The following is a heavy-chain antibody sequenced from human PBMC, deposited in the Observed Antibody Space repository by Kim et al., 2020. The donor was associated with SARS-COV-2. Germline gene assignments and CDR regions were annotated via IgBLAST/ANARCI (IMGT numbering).Heavy chain of an antibody. V-gene: IGHV1-46*01. CDR2: INPSGCSS. CDR3: ARSSHLLWFGEPDLHLDV. CDR1: GYTFTSYY. J-gene: IGHJ6*02. D-gene: IGHD3-10*01. Sequence: ASVKVSCKASGYTFTSYYMHWVRQAPGHGLEWMGIINPSGCSSSYAQQFQGRVTMTRDTSTSTVYMELSSLRSEDTAVYYCARSSHLLWFGEPDLHLDVWGQGTTVTVSS.